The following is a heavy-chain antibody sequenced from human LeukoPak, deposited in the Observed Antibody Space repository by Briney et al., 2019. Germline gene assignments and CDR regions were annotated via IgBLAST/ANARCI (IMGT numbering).Heavy chain of an antibody. V-gene: IGHV4-30-2*01. CDR3: ARSGFRDGAAEVA. J-gene: IGHJ5*02. Sequence: KTSETLSLTCAVSGGSISSGGYSWSWIRQPPGKGLEWIGYIYHSGSTYYNPSLKSRVTISVDRSKNQFSLKLSSVTAADTAVYYCARSGFRDGAAEVAWGQGTLVTVSS. CDR1: GGSISSGGYS. D-gene: IGHD3-22*01. CDR2: IYHSGST.